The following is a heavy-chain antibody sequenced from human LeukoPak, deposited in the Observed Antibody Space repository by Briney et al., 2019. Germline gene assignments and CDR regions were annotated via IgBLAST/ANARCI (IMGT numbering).Heavy chain of an antibody. CDR2: IYHSGST. CDR3: ARGGAARLHYQN. CDR1: GGSISTYY. D-gene: IGHD6-6*01. J-gene: IGHJ1*01. V-gene: IGHV4-59*01. Sequence: SETLSLTCTVSGGSISTYYWNWIRQPPGKGLEWIGYIYHSGSTNYNPSLQGRVTISVDTSKNQFSLNLNSVTAADTAVYYCARGGAARLHYQNWGQGTLVTVSS.